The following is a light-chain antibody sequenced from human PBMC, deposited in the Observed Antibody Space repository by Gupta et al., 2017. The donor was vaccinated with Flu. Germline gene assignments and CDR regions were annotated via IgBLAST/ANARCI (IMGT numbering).Light chain of an antibody. Sequence: SYELTQPPSVSVSPRQTASITCSGDKLGNKDVCCYQQKPGQSPILVIYEDKKRPSGIPERFSGSNAGDTATLTISGTQAMDEADYYCQTWDISTYVFGTGTKVTVL. CDR1: KLGNKD. CDR2: EDK. J-gene: IGLJ1*01. CDR3: QTWDISTYV. V-gene: IGLV3-1*01.